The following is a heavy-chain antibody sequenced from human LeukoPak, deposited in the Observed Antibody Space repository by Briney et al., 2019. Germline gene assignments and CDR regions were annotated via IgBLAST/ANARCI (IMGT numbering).Heavy chain of an antibody. J-gene: IGHJ5*02. V-gene: IGHV3-74*01. CDR2: IDNDGDNP. Sequence: GGSLRLSCAASGFTIRGFWMHWVRQTPGEGLVWVSRIDNDGDNPTYADSVKGRFTTSRDDAKNMVFLQMNSLGVEDTGLYYCVRDRPHNWFDPWGQGTLVIVSS. CDR3: VRDRPHNWFDP. CDR1: GFTIRGFW.